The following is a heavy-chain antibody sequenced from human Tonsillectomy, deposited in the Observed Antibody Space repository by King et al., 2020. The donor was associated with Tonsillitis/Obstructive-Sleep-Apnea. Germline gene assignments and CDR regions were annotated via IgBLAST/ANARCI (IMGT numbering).Heavy chain of an antibody. Sequence: VQLQPGGAGLLKPSETLSLTSAVYGGSFSGYYWSWIRQPPAKGLEWIGEINHSGITTYNPSLKSRFTIAVDTSKNQFSLKLSTVTAADPAVYYCARGPYVSSTSGSGGWFDPWGQGTLVTVSS. V-gene: IGHV4-34*01. J-gene: IGHJ5*02. D-gene: IGHD2-2*01. CDR2: INHSGIT. CDR3: ARGPYVSSTSGSGGWFDP. CDR1: GGSFSGYY.